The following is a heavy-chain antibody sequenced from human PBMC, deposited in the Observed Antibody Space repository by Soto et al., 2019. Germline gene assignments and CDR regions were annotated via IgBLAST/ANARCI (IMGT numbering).Heavy chain of an antibody. CDR3: ARELVLRYFDRLPGTYCYGMDV. D-gene: IGHD3-9*01. Sequence: QVQLVQSGAEVKKPGASVKVSCKASGYTFTGYYMHWVRQAPGQGLEWMGWINPNSGGTNYAQKFQGWVTMTRDTSISTAYMELSRLRSDDTAVHYCARELVLRYFDRLPGTYCYGMDVWGQGTTVTVSS. V-gene: IGHV1-2*04. J-gene: IGHJ6*02. CDR2: INPNSGGT. CDR1: GYTFTGYY.